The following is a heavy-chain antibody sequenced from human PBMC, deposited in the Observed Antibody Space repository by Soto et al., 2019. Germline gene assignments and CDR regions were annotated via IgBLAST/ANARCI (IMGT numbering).Heavy chain of an antibody. CDR1: GDSVSSNIAA. V-gene: IGHV6-1*01. J-gene: IGHJ3*02. Sequence: SQTVSLTSYISGDSVSSNIAAWNWIRQSPSRGLEWLGRTYYRSKCYNDYSVSVKSRITINPDTSKNQFSLQLNSVTPEDTAVYYCARWIQGSHAFEIWGQGTMVTVSS. D-gene: IGHD5-18*01. CDR3: ARWIQGSHAFEI. CDR2: TYYRSKCYN.